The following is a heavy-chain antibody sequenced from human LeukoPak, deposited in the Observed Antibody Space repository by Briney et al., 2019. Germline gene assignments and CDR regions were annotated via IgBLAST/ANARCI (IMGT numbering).Heavy chain of an antibody. J-gene: IGHJ6*03. D-gene: IGHD5-12*01. CDR2: INHSGST. Sequence: SETLSLTCAVYGGSSSGYYWSWIRQPPGKGLEWIGEINHSGSTNYNPSLKSRVTISVDTSKNQFSLKLSSVTAADTAVYYCARVRGIVATIITRYYYYYMDVWGKGTTVTVSS. CDR3: ARVRGIVATIITRYYYYYMDV. V-gene: IGHV4-34*01. CDR1: GGSSSGYY.